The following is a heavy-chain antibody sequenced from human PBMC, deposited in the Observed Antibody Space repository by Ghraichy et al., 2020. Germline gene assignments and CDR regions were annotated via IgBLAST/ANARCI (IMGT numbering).Heavy chain of an antibody. CDR3: ARRVLGANGYDFDS. Sequence: GESLNISCAASGFTFSDYYMSWVRRAPGKGLEWVASITSGGAIKQYADSVKGRFSISRDNANKSLFLHMSSLRDDDTALYFCARRVLGANGYDFDSWGRGSLVSVSS. CDR2: ITSGGAIK. J-gene: IGHJ4*02. V-gene: IGHV3-11*01. CDR1: GFTFSDYY. D-gene: IGHD5-12*01.